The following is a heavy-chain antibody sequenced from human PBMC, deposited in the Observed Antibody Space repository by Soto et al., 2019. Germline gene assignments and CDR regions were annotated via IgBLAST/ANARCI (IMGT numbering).Heavy chain of an antibody. CDR1: GGSISSGGYY. Sequence: SETLSLTCTVSGGSISSGGYYWSWIRQHPGKGLEWIGYIYYSGSTYYNPSLKSRVSVSVDTSKNQFSLKLSSVTAADTAVYYCARARADLGIAALPLVWFDPWGQGTLVTVSS. CDR2: IYYSGST. CDR3: ARARADLGIAALPLVWFDP. V-gene: IGHV4-31*03. J-gene: IGHJ5*01. D-gene: IGHD6-6*01.